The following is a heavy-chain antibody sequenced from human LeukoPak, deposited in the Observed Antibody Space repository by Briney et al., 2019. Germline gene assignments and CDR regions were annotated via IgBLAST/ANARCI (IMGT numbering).Heavy chain of an antibody. CDR3: ARVSYYDFWSGYPTDY. J-gene: IGHJ4*02. D-gene: IGHD3-3*01. CDR2: INSGGSST. V-gene: IGHV3-74*01. CDR1: GFTFSSYW. Sequence: PGGSLRLSCAASGFTFSSYWMHWVRQAPGKGLVWVSRINSGGSSTSYADSVKGRFTISRDNAKNTLYLQMNSLRAEDTAVYYCARVSYYDFWSGYPTDYWGQGTLVTVSS.